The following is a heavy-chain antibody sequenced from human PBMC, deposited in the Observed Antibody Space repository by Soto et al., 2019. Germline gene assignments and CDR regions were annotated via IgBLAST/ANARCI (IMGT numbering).Heavy chain of an antibody. CDR2: ISGSGGST. Sequence: GGSLRLSCAASGFTFSSYAMSWVRQAPGKGLEWVSAISGSGGSTYYADSVKGRFTISRDNSKNTLYLQMNSLRAEDTAVYYCAKDLIPYVDTAMVTDDWGQGTLVTVAS. CDR3: AKDLIPYVDTAMVTDD. V-gene: IGHV3-23*01. CDR1: GFTFSSYA. D-gene: IGHD5-18*01. J-gene: IGHJ4*02.